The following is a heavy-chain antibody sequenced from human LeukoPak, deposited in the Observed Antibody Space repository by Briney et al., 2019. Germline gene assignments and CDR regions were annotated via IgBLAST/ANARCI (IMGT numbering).Heavy chain of an antibody. CDR1: GGSISSYY. D-gene: IGHD4-17*01. J-gene: IGHJ4*02. Sequence: SETLSLTCTVSGGSISSYYWSWLRQPPGKGLEWIGYIYYRGSTNYNPTLKSRVTISVDTSKNHFSLKLSSVTAADTAVYYCARQPEYGDYPGLFDYRGQGTLVTVSS. CDR2: IYYRGST. V-gene: IGHV4-59*01. CDR3: ARQPEYGDYPGLFDY.